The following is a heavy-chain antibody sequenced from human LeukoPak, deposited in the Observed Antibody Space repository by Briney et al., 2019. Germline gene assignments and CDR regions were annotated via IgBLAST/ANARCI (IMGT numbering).Heavy chain of an antibody. V-gene: IGHV3-7*01. CDR1: GFNMSDYW. Sequence: PGGSLRLSCIASGFNMSDYWMSWVRQAPGKGLEWVANIKQDGSEIYSGDSLKSRFTISRDNAKNSLYLQMNSLRGEDTAVYYCARDIDWLDCWGQGTLVTVSS. CDR3: ARDIDWLDC. J-gene: IGHJ5*01. CDR2: IKQDGSEI. D-gene: IGHD2-15*01.